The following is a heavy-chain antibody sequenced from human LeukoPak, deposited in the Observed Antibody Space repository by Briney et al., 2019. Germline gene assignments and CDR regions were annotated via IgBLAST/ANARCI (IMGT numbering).Heavy chain of an antibody. CDR3: ARILSGFYDS. Sequence: PGGSLRLSCAVSGFTFGSYPMTWVRQAPGKGLEWVSDISESGVSTFYADAVKGRFTISRDNSKNTLYLQMKSLRAEDTALYYCARILSGFYDSWGQGTLLTVSS. J-gene: IGHJ5*01. CDR1: GFTFGSYP. V-gene: IGHV3-23*01. CDR2: ISESGVST. D-gene: IGHD3-9*01.